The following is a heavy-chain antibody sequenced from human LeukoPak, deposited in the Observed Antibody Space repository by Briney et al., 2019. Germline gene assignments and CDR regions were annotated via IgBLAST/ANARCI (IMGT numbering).Heavy chain of an antibody. V-gene: IGHV5-10-1*04. J-gene: IGHJ4*02. D-gene: IGHD6-13*01. CDR1: GYSFTTYW. CDR2: IDPSDSYT. CDR3: ASCIAAAGPFDY. Sequence: PGESLKISCKGSGYSFTTYWISWVRQMPGKGLEWMGRIDPSDSYTNYSPSFQGQVTISADKSISTAYLQWSSLKASDTAMYYCASCIAAAGPFDYWGQGTLVTVSS.